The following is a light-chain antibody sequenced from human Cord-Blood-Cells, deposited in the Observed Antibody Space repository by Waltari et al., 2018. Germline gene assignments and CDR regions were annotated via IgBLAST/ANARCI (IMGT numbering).Light chain of an antibody. CDR3: CSYAGSSTWV. CDR2: EGS. V-gene: IGLV2-23*01. J-gene: IGLJ3*02. CDR1: SSDVGSYNL. Sequence: QSALTQPASVSGSPGQSITISCTGTSSDVGSYNLVSWYQHHPGKAPKLMIYEGSKRPSGVSNRFSGPKSGNTASLTISGLQAEDEADYYCCSYAGSSTWVFGGGTKLTVL.